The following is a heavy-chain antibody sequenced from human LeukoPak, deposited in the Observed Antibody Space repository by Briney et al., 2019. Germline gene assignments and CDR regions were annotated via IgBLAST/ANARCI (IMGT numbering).Heavy chain of an antibody. CDR2: ISAYNGNT. Sequence: GASVKVSCKASGYTFASYGISWVRQAPGQGLERMGWISAYNGNTNYAQKLQGRVTMTTDTSTSTAYMELRSLRSDDTAVYYCARDRGGAEPYSWFDPWGQGTLVTVSS. CDR3: ARDRGGAEPYSWFDP. CDR1: GYTFASYG. V-gene: IGHV1-18*01. D-gene: IGHD2-21*01. J-gene: IGHJ5*02.